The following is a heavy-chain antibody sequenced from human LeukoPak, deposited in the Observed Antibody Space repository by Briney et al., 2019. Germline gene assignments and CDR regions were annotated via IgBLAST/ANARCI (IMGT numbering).Heavy chain of an antibody. CDR2: IIPIFGTA. V-gene: IGHV1-69*01. CDR3: ARDKPYCSSTSCYRGAFDI. Sequence: SVKVSCKASGGTFSSYAISWVRQAPGQGLEWMGGIIPIFGTANYAQKFQGRVTITADESTSTAYMELSSLRSEDTAVYYCARDKPYCSSTSCYRGAFDIWGQGTMVTVSS. D-gene: IGHD2-2*02. J-gene: IGHJ3*02. CDR1: GGTFSSYA.